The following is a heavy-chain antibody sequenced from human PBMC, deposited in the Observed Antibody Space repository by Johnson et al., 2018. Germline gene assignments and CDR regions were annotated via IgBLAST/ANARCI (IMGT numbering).Heavy chain of an antibody. CDR1: GFSFGEYG. Sequence: VQSGGSLRLSCVVSGFSFGEYGMHWVRQPPGKGLEWVAGISWNSGSIGYADPVKGRYTVSRDNAGNSLYLQMASLRPGDTAWYYIAKDVGFHSGGFLYCHYWVDVWGQGTTFTVS. CDR2: ISWNSGSI. CDR3: AKDVGFHSGGFLYCHYWVDV. D-gene: IGHD6-19*01. J-gene: IGHJ6*02. V-gene: IGHV3-9*01.